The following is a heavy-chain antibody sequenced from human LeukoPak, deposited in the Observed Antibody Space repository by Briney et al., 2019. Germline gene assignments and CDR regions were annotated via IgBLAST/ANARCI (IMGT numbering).Heavy chain of an antibody. CDR1: GFTFSNYW. J-gene: IGHJ4*02. CDR3: ARARVPGELNY. V-gene: IGHV3-74*01. D-gene: IGHD3-10*01. Sequence: GGSLRLSCAASGFTFSNYWMHWVRQAPGKGLVWVPRLNSEGTSTTCADSVKGRFTISRDNAKNSLYLQMNSLRAEDTAVYYCARARVPGELNYWGQGTLVTVSS. CDR2: LNSEGTST.